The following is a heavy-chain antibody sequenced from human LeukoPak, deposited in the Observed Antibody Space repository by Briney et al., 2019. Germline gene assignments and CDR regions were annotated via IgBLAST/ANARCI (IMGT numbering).Heavy chain of an antibody. J-gene: IGHJ4*02. V-gene: IGHV4-39*07. CDR3: ARRGPGIATLIFDY. CDR2: INHSGST. D-gene: IGHD6-13*01. Sequence: PSETLSLTCTVSGGSISSSSYYWGWIRQPPGKGLEWIGEINHSGSTNYNPSLKSRVTISVDTSKNQFSLKLSSVTAADTAVYYCARRGPGIATLIFDYWGQGTLVTVSS. CDR1: GGSISSSSYY.